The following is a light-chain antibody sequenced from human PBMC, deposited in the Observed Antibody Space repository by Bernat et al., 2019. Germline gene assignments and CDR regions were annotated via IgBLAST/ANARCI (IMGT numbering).Light chain of an antibody. CDR2: GNS. V-gene: IGLV1-40*01. J-gene: IGLJ2*01. Sequence: QSVLTQPPSGSGAPGQRVTISCTGSSSNIGAGYDVHWYQHLPGTAPKLLIYGNSNRPSGVPDRFSGSKSGTSASLAITGLQAEDEADYYCQSYDSGLSGSVFGGGTKLTV. CDR1: SSNIGAGYD. CDR3: QSYDSGLSGSV.